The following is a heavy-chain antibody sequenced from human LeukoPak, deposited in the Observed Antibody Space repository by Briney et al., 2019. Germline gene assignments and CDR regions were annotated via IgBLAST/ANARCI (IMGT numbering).Heavy chain of an antibody. CDR3: GRDPNGDYVGAFES. CDR1: GFMFSRFG. CDR2: IHGNGETT. V-gene: IGHV3-23*01. J-gene: IGHJ3*01. D-gene: IGHD3-16*01. Sequence: GGSLRLSCVGSGFMFSRFGLIWVRQAPGKGLEWVSGIHGNGETTYYGDSVKGRFTISRDNSKSTLYLQMNSLRVEDTAEYFCGRDPNGDYVGAFESWGQGTKVAVSS.